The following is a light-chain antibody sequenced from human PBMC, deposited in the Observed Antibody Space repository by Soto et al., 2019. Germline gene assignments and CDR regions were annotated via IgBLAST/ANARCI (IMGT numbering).Light chain of an antibody. CDR3: QQYNNWWT. CDR2: GAS. Sequence: EVVMTQSPATLSVCPGERATLSCRASQSVSNNLAWYQQKPGQAPRLLIYGASTRATGIPARFSGSGSGTEFTLTISSLQSEDFAVYYCQQYNNWWTFGQGTKVEIK. CDR1: QSVSNN. J-gene: IGKJ1*01. V-gene: IGKV3-15*01.